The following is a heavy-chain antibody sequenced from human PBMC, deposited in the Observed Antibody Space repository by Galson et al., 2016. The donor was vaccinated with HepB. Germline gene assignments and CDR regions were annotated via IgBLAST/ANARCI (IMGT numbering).Heavy chain of an antibody. V-gene: IGHV3-21*01. CDR1: GFTFRSYS. CDR3: ARDTHYDFWSGARGDPRSYGMDG. J-gene: IGHJ6*02. D-gene: IGHD3-3*01. Sequence: SLRLSCAASGFTFRSYSMNWVRQAPGKGLEWVSYISTSSSSIYYADSLKGRFTISRDNAKNSVYLEMNSQRAEDTAVYYCARDTHYDFWSGARGDPRSYGMDGWGQGTTVTVSS. CDR2: ISTSSSSI.